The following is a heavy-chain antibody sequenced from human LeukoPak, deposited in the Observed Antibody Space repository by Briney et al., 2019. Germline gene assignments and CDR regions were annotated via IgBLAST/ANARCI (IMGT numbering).Heavy chain of an antibody. Sequence: TPSETLSLTCTVSGGSISSSSLYWGWIRQPPGKGLEWIASIHYSGRTYYKPSLKSRVTISVDRPKNQFSLKVSSVTAADTAVYYCARDDGGTYWQNAFDIWGQGTMVTVSS. D-gene: IGHD1-26*01. CDR1: GGSISSSSLY. CDR3: ARDDGGTYWQNAFDI. CDR2: IHYSGRT. V-gene: IGHV4-39*07. J-gene: IGHJ3*02.